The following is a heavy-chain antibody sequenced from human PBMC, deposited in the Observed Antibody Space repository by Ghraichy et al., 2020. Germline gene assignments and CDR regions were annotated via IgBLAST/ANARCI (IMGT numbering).Heavy chain of an antibody. CDR3: AKDLGAAYSSGWIDY. J-gene: IGHJ4*02. CDR2: ISWNSGSI. CDR1: GFTFDDYA. D-gene: IGHD6-19*01. Sequence: LRLSCAASGFTFDDYAMHWVRQAPGKGLEWVSGISWNSGSIGYADSVKGRFTISRDNAKNSLYLQMNSLRAEDTALYYCAKDLGAAYSSGWIDYWGQGTLVTVSS. V-gene: IGHV3-9*01.